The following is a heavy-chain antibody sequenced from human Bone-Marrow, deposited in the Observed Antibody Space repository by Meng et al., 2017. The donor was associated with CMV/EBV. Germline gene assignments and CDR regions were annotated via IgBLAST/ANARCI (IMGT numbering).Heavy chain of an antibody. CDR2: VNPNSGNT. D-gene: IGHD6-19*01. Sequence: ASVKVSCKASGGTFSSYAISWVRQATGQGLEWMGWVNPNSGNTGHAQKFQGRVTITRDTSISTAYMELSSLRSEDTAVYYCARAAPGVNGWSTYVEYWGQGTLVTVSS. CDR1: GGTFSSYA. J-gene: IGHJ4*02. CDR3: ARAAPGVNGWSTYVEY. V-gene: IGHV1-8*03.